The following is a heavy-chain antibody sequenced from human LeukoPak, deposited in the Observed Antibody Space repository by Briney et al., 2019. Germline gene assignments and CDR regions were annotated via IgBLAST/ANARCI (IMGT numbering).Heavy chain of an antibody. D-gene: IGHD3-10*01. CDR2: INHSGRT. CDR3: AKSNGYGLVDI. V-gene: IGHV4-34*01. Sequence: SETLSLTCAVYGGSFSGYYWSWIRQPPGKGLEWIGEINHSGRTNYNPSLKSRVTISVDTSRNQFSLKLNSVTAADTAVYYCAKSNGYGLVDIWGQGTMVIVS. J-gene: IGHJ3*02. CDR1: GGSFSGYY.